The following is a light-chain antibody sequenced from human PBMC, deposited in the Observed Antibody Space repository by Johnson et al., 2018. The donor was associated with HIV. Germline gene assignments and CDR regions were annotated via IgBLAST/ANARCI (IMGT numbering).Light chain of an antibody. V-gene: IGLV1-51*02. J-gene: IGLJ1*01. CDR2: SNN. CDR3: GTWDSSLSAYV. CDR1: SSNTRNIY. Sequence: TQPPSVSAAPGQKVTISCSGSSSNTRNIYVSWYQQLPGTAPKLLIYSNNKRTSGIPDRFSGSKSATSATLGITGLQTGDEADYYCGTWDSSLSAYVFGTGTKVTVL.